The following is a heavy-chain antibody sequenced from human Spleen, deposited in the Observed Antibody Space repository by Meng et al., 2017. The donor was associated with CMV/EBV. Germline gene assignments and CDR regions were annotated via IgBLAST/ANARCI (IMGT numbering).Heavy chain of an antibody. CDR1: GFTFDDYP. J-gene: IGHJ5*02. CDR2: VNWNSYNR. CDR3: ARDLDPMVRENWFDP. V-gene: IGHV3-9*01. Sequence: GGSLRLSCVVSGFTFDDYPMHWFRQRPGKGLEWVSGVNWNSYNRGYADSVKGRFTISRDNAKNSLYLQMNRLTSDDTAVYYCARDLDPMVRENWFDPWGQGTLVTVSS. D-gene: IGHD3-10*01.